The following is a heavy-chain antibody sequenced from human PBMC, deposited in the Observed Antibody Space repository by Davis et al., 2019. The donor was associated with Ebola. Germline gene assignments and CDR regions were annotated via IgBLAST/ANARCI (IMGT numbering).Heavy chain of an antibody. Sequence: ASAQVSCKASAYTFTSYAISWARQAPGQGLEWMGWLSTNNGKTNYAQKVQGRVTMTTDTSTSTAYMELRSLRSDDTAVYYCARDPGAAVFDYWGQGTLVIVSS. CDR2: LSTNNGKT. V-gene: IGHV1-18*01. J-gene: IGHJ4*02. CDR3: ARDPGAAVFDY. CDR1: AYTFTSYA. D-gene: IGHD3-10*01.